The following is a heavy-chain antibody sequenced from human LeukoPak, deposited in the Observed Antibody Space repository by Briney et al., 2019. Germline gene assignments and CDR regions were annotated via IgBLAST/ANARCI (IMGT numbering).Heavy chain of an antibody. CDR2: ISSSSSYI. CDR3: AKDHESDGYPCLDH. D-gene: IGHD2-21*01. V-gene: IGHV3-21*04. J-gene: IGHJ4*02. CDR1: GFTFSSYS. Sequence: PGGSLRLSCAASGFTFSSYSMNWVRQAPGKGLEWVSSISSSSSYIYYADSVKGRFTISRDNSRNTLDLQMSSLRAEDTAIYYCAKDHESDGYPCLDHWGQGTLVTVSS.